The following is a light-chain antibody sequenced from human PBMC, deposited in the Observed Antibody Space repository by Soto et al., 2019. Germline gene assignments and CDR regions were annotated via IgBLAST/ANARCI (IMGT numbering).Light chain of an antibody. CDR2: DAS. CDR3: QQRSILLT. J-gene: IGKJ4*01. V-gene: IGKV3-11*01. CDR1: QSVSNY. Sequence: EIVLTQSPATLSLSPGERATLSCRASQSVSNYLAWYQQKPGLAPRLLIYDASNRATGIPARFSGSGSGTDFTLTISSLEPEDFAVYFCQQRSILLTFGGGTKVEIK.